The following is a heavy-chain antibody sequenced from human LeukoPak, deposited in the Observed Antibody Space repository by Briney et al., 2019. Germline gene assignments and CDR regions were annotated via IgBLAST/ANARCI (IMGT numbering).Heavy chain of an antibody. CDR1: GFTFGDYA. CDR3: TRLYTYYYDSSGYPFDY. CDR2: IRSKAYGGTT. V-gene: IGHV3-49*03. D-gene: IGHD3-22*01. J-gene: IGHJ4*02. Sequence: GGSLRLSCTASGFTFGDYAMSWFRQAPGKGLEWVGFIRSKAYGGTTEYAASVKGRFTISRDDSKSIAYLQMNSLKTEDTAVYYCTRLYTYYYDSSGYPFDYWGQGTLVTVSS.